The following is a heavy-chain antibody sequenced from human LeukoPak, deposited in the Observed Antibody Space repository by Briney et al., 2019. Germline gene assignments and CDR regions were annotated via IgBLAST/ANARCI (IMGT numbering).Heavy chain of an antibody. J-gene: IGHJ6*02. CDR3: ARGGLYYYYGMDV. V-gene: IGHV3-9*01. CDR1: GFTFDDYA. D-gene: IGHD3-16*01. CDR2: ISWNRGSI. Sequence: GGSLRLSCAASGFTFDDYAMHWVRQAPGKGLEWVSGISWNRGSIGYADSVKGRFTPSRDNAKNSLYLQMNSLRAEDTALYYCARGGLYYYYGMDVWGQGTTVTVSS.